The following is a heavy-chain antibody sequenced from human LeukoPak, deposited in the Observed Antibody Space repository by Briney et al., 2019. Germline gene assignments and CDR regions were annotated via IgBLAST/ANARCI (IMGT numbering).Heavy chain of an antibody. Sequence: PGGSLRLSCAASGFTVSSNYMSWVRQAPGKGLEWVSCISFSSSYTNYADSVKGRFTISRDNAKNSLYLQMNSLRAEDTAVYYCARNLRYGDYADSWGQGTLVTVSS. D-gene: IGHD4-17*01. J-gene: IGHJ4*02. CDR3: ARNLRYGDYADS. CDR1: GFTVSSNY. CDR2: ISFSSSYT. V-gene: IGHV3-11*03.